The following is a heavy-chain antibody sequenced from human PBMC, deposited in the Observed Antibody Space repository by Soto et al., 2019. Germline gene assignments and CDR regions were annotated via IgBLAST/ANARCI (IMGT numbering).Heavy chain of an antibody. V-gene: IGHV4-59*01. D-gene: IGHD3-22*01. J-gene: IGHJ4*02. CDR1: GGSISSYY. CDR2: IYYRGST. Sequence: DTLSLTCTVSGGSISSYYWSWIRQPPGKGLEWIGYIYYRGSTNYNPSLKSRVTISVDTSKNQFSLKLSSVTAADTAVYYCARDGYDSSGYRFDYWGQGTLVTVSS. CDR3: ARDGYDSSGYRFDY.